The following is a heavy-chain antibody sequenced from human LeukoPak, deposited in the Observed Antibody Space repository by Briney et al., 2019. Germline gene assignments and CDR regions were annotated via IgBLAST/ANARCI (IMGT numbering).Heavy chain of an antibody. Sequence: PGGSLRLSCAASGFTFSSYSMNWVRQAPGKGLEWVSSISSSSSYIYYADSVKGRFTISRDNAKNTLFLQMSSLRAEDTAVYYCARSYSATQIDYWGQGSLVTVSS. V-gene: IGHV3-21*01. CDR3: ARSYSATQIDY. CDR2: ISSSSSYI. J-gene: IGHJ4*02. D-gene: IGHD2-21*01. CDR1: GFTFSSYS.